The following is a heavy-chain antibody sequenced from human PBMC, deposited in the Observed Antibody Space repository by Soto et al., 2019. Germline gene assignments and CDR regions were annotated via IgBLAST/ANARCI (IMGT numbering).Heavy chain of an antibody. CDR2: ISSSSSYI. V-gene: IGHV3-21*01. J-gene: IGHJ4*02. Sequence: GGSLRLSCAASGFTFSSYSMNWVRQAPGKGLEWVSSISSSSSYIYYADSVKGRFTISRDNAKNSLYLQMNSLRAEDTAVYYCARSISGRYFDWFRNWGQGTLVTVSS. D-gene: IGHD3-9*01. CDR1: GFTFSSYS. CDR3: ARSISGRYFDWFRN.